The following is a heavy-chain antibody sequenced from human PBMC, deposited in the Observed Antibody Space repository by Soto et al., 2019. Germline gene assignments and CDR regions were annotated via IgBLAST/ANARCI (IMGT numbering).Heavy chain of an antibody. Sequence: ASVKVSCKASGYTFTSYGISWVRQAPGQGLEWMGWVSAYNGNTNYAQKLQGRVTMTTDTSTSTAYMELRSLRSDDTAVYYCARGPYRWEPLGPFDYWGQGTLVTVSS. CDR2: VSAYNGNT. CDR3: ARGPYRWEPLGPFDY. CDR1: GYTFTSYG. D-gene: IGHD1-26*01. J-gene: IGHJ4*02. V-gene: IGHV1-18*01.